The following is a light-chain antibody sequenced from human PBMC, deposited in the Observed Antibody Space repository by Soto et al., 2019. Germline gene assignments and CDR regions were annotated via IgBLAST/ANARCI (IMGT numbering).Light chain of an antibody. J-gene: IGKJ1*01. CDR3: QQAKTFPRT. CDR2: AAS. V-gene: IGKV1-12*01. CDR1: QDISSW. Sequence: DIPMTQSPSSVSASVGDSVTITCRASQDISSWFAWDQHKPGKAPRLLIDAASSLKSGVPSRFSGSGSGTDFPLTISRLQPEDVAAYYCQQAKTFPRTFGKGTRVDI.